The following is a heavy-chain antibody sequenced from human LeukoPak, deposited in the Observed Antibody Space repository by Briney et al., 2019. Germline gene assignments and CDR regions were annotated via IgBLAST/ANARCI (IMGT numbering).Heavy chain of an antibody. V-gene: IGHV1-69*01. J-gene: IGHJ4*02. CDR1: GGTFSSYA. Sequence: GSSVKVSCKASGGTFSSYAISWVRQAPGQGLEWMGGIFPIFGTANYAQKFQGRVTITADESTSTAYMELSSLRSEDTAVYYCASMGSGYYYGTLGYWGQGTLVTVSS. D-gene: IGHD3-22*01. CDR3: ASMGSGYYYGTLGY. CDR2: IFPIFGTA.